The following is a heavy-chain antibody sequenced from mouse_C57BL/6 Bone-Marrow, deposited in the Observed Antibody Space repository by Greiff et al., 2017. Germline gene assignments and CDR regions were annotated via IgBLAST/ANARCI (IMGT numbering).Heavy chain of an antibody. CDR3: ARKGFDGSIYYFDY. J-gene: IGHJ2*01. D-gene: IGHD1-1*01. V-gene: IGHV1-81*01. Sequence: QVQLQQSGAELARPGASVKLSCKASGYTFTSYGISWVKQRTGQGLEWIGEIYPRSGNTYYNEKFKGKATLTADKSSSTAYMELRSLTSEDSAVYFCARKGFDGSIYYFDYWCQGTTLTVSS. CDR1: GYTFTSYG. CDR2: IYPRSGNT.